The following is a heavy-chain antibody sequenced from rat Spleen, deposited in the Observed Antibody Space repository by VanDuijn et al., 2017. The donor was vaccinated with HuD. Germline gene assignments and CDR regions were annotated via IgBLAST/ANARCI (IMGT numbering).Heavy chain of an antibody. V-gene: IGHV5-25*01. J-gene: IGHJ4*01. CDR1: GFTFSDYD. D-gene: IGHD1-12*02. Sequence: EMQLVESGGGLAQPGSSLKLSCVASGFTFSDYDMAWVRQAPTRGLEWVASIRTSSSIIYYRDSVKGRFTVSRADAKSTLFLQMDSLRSEDTATYYCTRHRLYFDDGSYYHSRVMDAWGQGASVTVSS. CDR3: TRHRLYFDDGSYYHSRVMDA. CDR2: IRTSSSII.